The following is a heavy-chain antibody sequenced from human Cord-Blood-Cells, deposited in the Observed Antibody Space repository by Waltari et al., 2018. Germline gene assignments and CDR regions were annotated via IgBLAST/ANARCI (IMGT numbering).Heavy chain of an antibody. CDR2: IIPILGTA. Sequence: QVQLVQSAAEVKTPGSSVKVSFKASGGTFRSYAISVVRQAPGQGLEWMGGIIPILGTANYAQKFQGRVTITADESMSTAYMELSSLRAEDTAVYYCARARGEDDYGGNDAFDIWGQGTMVTVSS. CDR3: ARARGEDDYGGNDAFDI. J-gene: IGHJ3*02. CDR1: GGTFRSYA. D-gene: IGHD4-17*01. V-gene: IGHV1-69*01.